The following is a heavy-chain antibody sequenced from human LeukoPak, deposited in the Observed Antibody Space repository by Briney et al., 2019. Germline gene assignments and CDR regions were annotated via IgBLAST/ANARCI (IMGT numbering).Heavy chain of an antibody. D-gene: IGHD4/OR15-4a*01. V-gene: IGHV4-39*07. CDR1: GGSISSSSYY. J-gene: IGHJ5*02. CDR3: ARDANGDWFDP. Sequence: PSETLSLTCTVSGGSISSSSYYWGWIRQPPGKGLEWIGSIYYSGSTYYNPSLKSRVTISVDTSKNQFSLKLSSVTAADTAVYYCARDANGDWFDPWGQGTLVTVSS. CDR2: IYYSGST.